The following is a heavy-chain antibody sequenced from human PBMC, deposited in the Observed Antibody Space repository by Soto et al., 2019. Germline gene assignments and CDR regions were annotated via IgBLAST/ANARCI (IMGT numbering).Heavy chain of an antibody. CDR3: AKLDYHDSSDYYDGNYFDY. D-gene: IGHD3-22*01. CDR1: GFTFRSYV. J-gene: IGHJ4*02. CDR2: ISGRGGST. V-gene: IGHV3-23*01. Sequence: EVQLLESGGGLVQPGGSLRLSCAASGFTFRSYVMSWVRQAPGRGLEWVSGISGRGGSTYYADSVKGRFTISRDNSKNTLYLQMNSLRAEDTAVYYCAKLDYHDSSDYYDGNYFDYWGQGTLVSVSS.